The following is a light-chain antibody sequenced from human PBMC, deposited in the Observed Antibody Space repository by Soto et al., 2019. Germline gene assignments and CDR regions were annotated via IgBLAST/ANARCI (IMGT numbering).Light chain of an antibody. Sequence: EIVMTQSPATLSVSPGERATLSCRASQSVSSNLAWYQQKPGQAPRLLIYGASTRATGIPARFSGSGSGTKFTLTISSLQSEDFAVYYCQQYNNWLGTFGQGTKVEI. CDR2: GAS. CDR3: QQYNNWLGT. V-gene: IGKV3-15*01. CDR1: QSVSSN. J-gene: IGKJ1*01.